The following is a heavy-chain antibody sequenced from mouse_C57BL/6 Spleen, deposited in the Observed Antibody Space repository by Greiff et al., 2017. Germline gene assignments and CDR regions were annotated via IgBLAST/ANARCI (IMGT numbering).Heavy chain of an antibody. CDR3: ARGGLTVTTWFAY. D-gene: IGHD4-1*01. CDR1: GYSFTDYN. Sequence: EVQLQQSGPELVKPGASVKISCKASGYSFTDYNMNWVKQSNGKSLEWIGVITPNYGTPSYNQKFKGKATLTVDQSSSTAYMQLNSLTSEDSAVYYCARGGLTVTTWFAYWGQGTLVTVSA. J-gene: IGHJ3*01. V-gene: IGHV1-39*01. CDR2: ITPNYGTP.